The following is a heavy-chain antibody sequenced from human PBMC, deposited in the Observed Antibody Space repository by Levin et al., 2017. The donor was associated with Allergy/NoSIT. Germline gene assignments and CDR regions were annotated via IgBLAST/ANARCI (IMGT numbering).Heavy chain of an antibody. Sequence: KTGGSLRLSCAASGFTFSNAWMTWVRQAPGRGLEWVGHIKSKTDGGTTDYAAPVKGRFTISKEDSKDTLYLQMNSLKIEDTAVYYCIKTLASWGQGTLVTVSS. CDR3: IKTLAS. D-gene: IGHD1-1*01. CDR2: IKSKTDGGTT. V-gene: IGHV3-15*01. J-gene: IGHJ4*02. CDR1: GFTFSNAW.